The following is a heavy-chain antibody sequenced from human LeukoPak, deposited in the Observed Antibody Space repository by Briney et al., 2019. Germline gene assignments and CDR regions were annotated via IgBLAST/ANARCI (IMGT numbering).Heavy chain of an antibody. CDR2: IYYSGST. V-gene: IGHV4-59*01. Sequence: SETLSLTCTVSGDSIRSYYWSWIRQPPGKGLEWIGYIYYSGSTNYNPSLKSRVTISIDTSKNQFSLKLSSVTAADTAVYYCAGRNYFLKGGLGKRTTVTGPS. CDR1: GDSIRSYY. CDR3: AGRNYFLKGG. J-gene: IGHJ6*04.